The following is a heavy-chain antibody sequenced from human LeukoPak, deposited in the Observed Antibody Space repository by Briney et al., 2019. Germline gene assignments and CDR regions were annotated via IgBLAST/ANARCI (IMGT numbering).Heavy chain of an antibody. V-gene: IGHV4-59*01. CDR1: GGSISSYY. J-gene: IGHJ4*02. CDR2: IYSSGST. CDR3: ASAQRLRVFYLDY. Sequence: PSETLSLTCTVSGGSISSYYWSWIRQPPGKGLEWIGYIYSSGSTNYNHSLKSRVTIPVDTSKNQFSLKLSSVTAADTAVYYCASAQRLRVFYLDYWGQGTLVTVSS. D-gene: IGHD4-17*01.